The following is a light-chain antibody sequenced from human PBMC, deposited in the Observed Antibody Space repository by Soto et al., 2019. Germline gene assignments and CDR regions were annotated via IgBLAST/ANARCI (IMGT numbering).Light chain of an antibody. V-gene: IGKV3-20*01. CDR1: QSVSSNH. CDR2: GGS. CDR3: QQYDKYST. Sequence: DIVLTQSPGTLSLSPGERATLYCRASQSVSSNHLAWYQQKPGQAPRLLIYGGSSRATGIPVRFSGSGSGTEFTLTVTSLQPEDFATYFCQQYDKYSTFGHGTKVDIK. J-gene: IGKJ1*01.